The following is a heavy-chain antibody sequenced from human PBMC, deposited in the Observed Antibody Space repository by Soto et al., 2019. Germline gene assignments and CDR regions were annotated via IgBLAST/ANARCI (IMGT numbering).Heavy chain of an antibody. D-gene: IGHD3-10*01. CDR1: GGPISSSSHY. CDR3: ASRIPMGLGVISRDLDF. CDR2: VHSSGRT. Sequence: PSATLSLTCTVSGGPISSSSHYWGLIRKPPGKGLEWIGSVHSSGRTYYNPSLRSRVTMSVDTSQNHFSLRLSSVTAADTAVYYCASRIPMGLGVISRDLDFWGQGTLVTVSS. V-gene: IGHV4-39*02. J-gene: IGHJ4*02.